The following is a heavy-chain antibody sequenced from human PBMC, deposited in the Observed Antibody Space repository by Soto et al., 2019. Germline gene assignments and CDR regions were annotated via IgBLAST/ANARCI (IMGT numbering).Heavy chain of an antibody. CDR1: GGSISSSSYY. CDR3: GTLGVVVPAADDY. Sequence: QLQLQESGPGLVKPPETLSLTCTVSGGSISSSSYYWGWIRQPPGKGLEWIGSIYYSGSTYYNPSLKSRVTISVDTSKNQFSLKLSSVTAADTAVYYCGTLGVVVPAADDYWGQGTLVTVSS. J-gene: IGHJ4*02. D-gene: IGHD2-2*01. V-gene: IGHV4-39*01. CDR2: IYYSGST.